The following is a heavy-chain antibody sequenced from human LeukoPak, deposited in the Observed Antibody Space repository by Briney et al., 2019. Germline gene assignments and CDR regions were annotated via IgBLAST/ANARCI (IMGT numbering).Heavy chain of an antibody. V-gene: IGHV1-69*02. CDR3: ASSFLGYCSSTSCYTFDYYGMGV. Sequence: SVKVSCKASGGTFSSYTISWVRQAPGQGLEWMGRIIPILGIANYAQKFQGGVTITADKSTSTAYMELSSLRSEDTAVYYCASSFLGYCSSTSCYTFDYYGMGVWGQGTPVTVSS. CDR1: GGTFSSYT. D-gene: IGHD2-2*02. J-gene: IGHJ6*02. CDR2: IIPILGIA.